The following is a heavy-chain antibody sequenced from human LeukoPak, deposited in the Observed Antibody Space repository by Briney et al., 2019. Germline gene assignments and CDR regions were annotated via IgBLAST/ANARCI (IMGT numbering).Heavy chain of an antibody. CDR2: IGTAGDT. V-gene: IGHV3-13*01. CDR3: ARDGVAAGIYFDY. D-gene: IGHD6-13*01. Sequence: GGSLRLSCAASGFTLSNFAMHWVRQATGKGLEWVSAIGTAGDTFYPGSVKGRFTISRDNAKNSLYLQMNSLRVEDTAVYYCARDGVAAGIYFDYWGQGTLVTVSS. J-gene: IGHJ4*02. CDR1: GFTLSNFA.